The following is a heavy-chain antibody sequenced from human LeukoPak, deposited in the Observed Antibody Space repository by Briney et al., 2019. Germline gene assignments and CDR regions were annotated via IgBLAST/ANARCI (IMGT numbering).Heavy chain of an antibody. V-gene: IGHV3-15*01. CDR3: TTSWRAGPTDAYFAY. J-gene: IGHJ4*02. Sequence: GGSLRLSCAASGFTFSSYAMSWVRQAPGKGLEWVGRIKTKRDGGATHYAAPLKGRFTISRDDSKATVYLQINSPKTEDTAIYYCTTSWRAGPTDAYFAYWGQGTLVTVSS. CDR2: IKTKRDGGAT. CDR1: GFTFSSYA.